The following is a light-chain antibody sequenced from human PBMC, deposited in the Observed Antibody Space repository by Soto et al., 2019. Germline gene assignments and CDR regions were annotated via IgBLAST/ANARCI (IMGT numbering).Light chain of an antibody. CDR3: QQAYSFPIT. Sequence: DIQMTQSPSTLSASVGDRVSITCRASQNIDKWLAWYQQKPQKAPKLLIFDASTLQSGVPSRFSGSGSGTDFTLTINSLQPEDFATYYCQQAYSFPITFGQGTRLEIK. CDR2: DAS. V-gene: IGKV1-12*01. CDR1: QNIDKW. J-gene: IGKJ5*01.